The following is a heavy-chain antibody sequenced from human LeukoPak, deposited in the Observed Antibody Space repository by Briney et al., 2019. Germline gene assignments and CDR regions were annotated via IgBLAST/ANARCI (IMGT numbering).Heavy chain of an antibody. CDR3: AREFRGGGDSGIFDC. CDR2: IYASGS. CDR1: GGSLSLGSYY. D-gene: IGHD4-23*01. Sequence: PSETLSLTCTVSGGSLSLGSYYWSWIRQPAGKGLEWIGRIYASGSTDYNPSHYNPSLRSRVTISVDTSKSQFSLKLSSLTAADTAVYYCAREFRGGGDSGIFDCWGLGTLVTVSS. J-gene: IGHJ4*02. V-gene: IGHV4-61*02.